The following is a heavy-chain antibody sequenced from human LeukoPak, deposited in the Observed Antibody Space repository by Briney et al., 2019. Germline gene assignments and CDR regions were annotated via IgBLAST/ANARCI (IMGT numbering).Heavy chain of an antibody. Sequence: SETLSLTCTASGGSISSSSYYWGWIRQPPGKGLEWIGSIYYSGSTYYNPSLKSRVTISVDTSKNQFSLKLSSVTAADTAVYYCARDRGAGDHFDYWGQGTLVTVSS. J-gene: IGHJ4*02. CDR3: ARDRGAGDHFDY. D-gene: IGHD3-10*01. CDR1: GGSISSSSYY. CDR2: IYYSGST. V-gene: IGHV4-39*07.